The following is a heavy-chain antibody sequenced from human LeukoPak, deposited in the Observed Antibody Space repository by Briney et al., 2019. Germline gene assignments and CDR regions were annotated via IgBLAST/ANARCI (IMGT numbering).Heavy chain of an antibody. Sequence: GGSLRFSCAASGFTFSSYAMSWVRQAPGKGLEWVSAISGSGGSTYYADSVKGRFTISRDNSKNTLYLQMNSLRAEDTAVYYCAKQITYSGINYFDYWGQGTLVTVSS. D-gene: IGHD1-26*01. V-gene: IGHV3-23*01. CDR1: GFTFSSYA. CDR3: AKQITYSGINYFDY. J-gene: IGHJ4*02. CDR2: ISGSGGST.